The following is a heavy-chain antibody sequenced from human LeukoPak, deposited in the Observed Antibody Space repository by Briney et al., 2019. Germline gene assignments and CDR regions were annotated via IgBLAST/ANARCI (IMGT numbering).Heavy chain of an antibody. V-gene: IGHV1-69*05. CDR3: ASGLGSYYYGSGSYYDY. D-gene: IGHD3-10*01. J-gene: IGHJ4*02. Sequence: GSSVKVSCKASGGTFSSYAISWVRQAPGQGLEWMGGIIPIFGTANYAQKFQGRVTITTDESTSTAYMELRSLRSDDTAVYYCASGLGSYYYGSGSYYDYWGQGTLVTVSS. CDR1: GGTFSSYA. CDR2: IIPIFGTA.